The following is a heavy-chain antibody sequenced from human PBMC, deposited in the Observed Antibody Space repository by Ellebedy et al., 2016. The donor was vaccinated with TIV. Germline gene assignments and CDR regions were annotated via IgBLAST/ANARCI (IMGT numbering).Heavy chain of an antibody. Sequence: AASVKVSCKASGYTFTSYYMHWVRQAPGQGLEWMGIINPSGGSTSCAQKFQGRVTMTRDTSTSTVYMELSSLRSEDTAVYYCARQELWLSEYYYYGMDVWGQGTTVTVSS. J-gene: IGHJ6*02. D-gene: IGHD5-18*01. CDR2: INPSGGST. CDR3: ARQELWLSEYYYYGMDV. CDR1: GYTFTSYY. V-gene: IGHV1-46*01.